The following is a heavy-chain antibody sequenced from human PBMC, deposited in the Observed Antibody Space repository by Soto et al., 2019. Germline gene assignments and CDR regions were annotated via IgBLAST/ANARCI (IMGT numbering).Heavy chain of an antibody. CDR1: GFTFSSYA. CDR2: ISGSGGSA. Sequence: GGSLRLSCAASGFTFSSYAMSWVRQAPGKGLEWVSAISGSGGSAYYADSVKGRFTISRDNSKNTLYLQMNSLRAEDTAVYYCAKAQQLDRFSRYYYYYGMDVWGQGTTVTVSS. D-gene: IGHD6-13*01. CDR3: AKAQQLDRFSRYYYYYGMDV. V-gene: IGHV3-23*01. J-gene: IGHJ6*02.